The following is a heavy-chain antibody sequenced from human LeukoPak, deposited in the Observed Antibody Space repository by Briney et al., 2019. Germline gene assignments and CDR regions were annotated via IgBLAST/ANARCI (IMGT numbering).Heavy chain of an antibody. D-gene: IGHD1-26*01. CDR1: GFTFRKYA. Sequence: PGGSLRLSCAVSGFTFRKYAIPWVRQAPGKGLEWVAFISWDGSTKYYADSVKGRFTISRDNSQNTLDLQMNSLRAEDTAVYYCARDLSERYSTDYWGQGTLVTVSS. CDR2: ISWDGSTK. CDR3: ARDLSERYSTDY. J-gene: IGHJ4*02. V-gene: IGHV3-30-3*01.